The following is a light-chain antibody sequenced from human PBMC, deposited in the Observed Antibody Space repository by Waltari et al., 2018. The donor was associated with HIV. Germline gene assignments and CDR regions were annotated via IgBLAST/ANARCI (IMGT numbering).Light chain of an antibody. V-gene: IGLV3-21*01. CDR2: DDD. Sequence: SYVLTQPPSITVAPGKTAKLTCGGTNIGNRDVNWYQQKPGQAPILVIYDDDDRPSGIPERCSGSNSDNTATLTINRVEVGDEADYYCQVWDSGSDHVFGSGTTVTVL. CDR3: QVWDSGSDHV. J-gene: IGLJ1*01. CDR1: NIGNRD.